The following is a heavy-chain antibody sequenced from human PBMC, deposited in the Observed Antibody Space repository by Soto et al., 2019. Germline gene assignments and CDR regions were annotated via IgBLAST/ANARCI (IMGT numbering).Heavy chain of an antibody. CDR2: ISSSSTYI. D-gene: IGHD4-17*01. J-gene: IGHJ4*02. CDR1: GFTFSSYS. Sequence: ELQLVESGGGLVKPGGSLRLSCAASGFTFSSYSMNWVRQAPGKGLEWVSSISSSSTYIYYADSVKGQFAISRDNAKNSLYLQMNSLRPEDTAVYYCARDRTLVTTAPFDYWGQGSLVTVSA. V-gene: IGHV3-21*02. CDR3: ARDRTLVTTAPFDY.